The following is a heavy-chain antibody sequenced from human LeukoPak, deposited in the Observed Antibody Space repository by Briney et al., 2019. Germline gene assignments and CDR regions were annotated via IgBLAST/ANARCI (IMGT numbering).Heavy chain of an antibody. Sequence: PSETLSLTCAVYGGSFSGYYWSCIRQPPGKGLEWIGEINHSGSTNYNPSLKSRVTISVDTSKNQFSLKLSSVTAADTAVYYCARGPGIAAAGTRSYWYFDLWGRGTLLTVFS. CDR3: ARGPGIAAAGTRSYWYFDL. D-gene: IGHD6-13*01. CDR2: INHSGST. CDR1: GGSFSGYY. J-gene: IGHJ2*01. V-gene: IGHV4-34*01.